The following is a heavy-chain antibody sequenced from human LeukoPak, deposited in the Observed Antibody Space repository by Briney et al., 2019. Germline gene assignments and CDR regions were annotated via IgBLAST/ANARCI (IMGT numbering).Heavy chain of an antibody. J-gene: IGHJ4*02. V-gene: IGHV3-74*01. CDR3: ARDSYSSGAHFDY. Sequence: GGSLRLSXAASGFTFSSYWMHWVRQAPGKGMVWVSRINSDGSSTSYADSVKGRFTISRDNAKNTLYLQMNSLRAEDTAVYYCARDSYSSGAHFDYWGQGTLVTVSS. CDR1: GFTFSSYW. D-gene: IGHD6-19*01. CDR2: INSDGSST.